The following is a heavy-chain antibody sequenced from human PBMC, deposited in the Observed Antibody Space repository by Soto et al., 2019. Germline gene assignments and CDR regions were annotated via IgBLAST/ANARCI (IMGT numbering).Heavy chain of an antibody. J-gene: IGHJ2*01. CDR1: GFSLSNPRMV. CDR3: ARNKEDYWYFDL. Sequence: QVTLKESGPVLVKPTETLTLTCTGSGFSLSNPRMVVIWIRQPPGKALEWLAHIFSNDEKSYSTSLKSRLTISKDTSKSQVVLTMTNMDPVDTATYYCARNKEDYWYFDLWGRGTLVTVSS. V-gene: IGHV2-26*01. CDR2: IFSNDEK.